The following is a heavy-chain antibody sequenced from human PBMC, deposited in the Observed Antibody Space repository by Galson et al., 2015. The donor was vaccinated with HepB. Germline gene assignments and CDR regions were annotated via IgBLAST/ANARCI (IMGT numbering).Heavy chain of an antibody. CDR1: GFTFSDHY. Sequence: SLRLSCAASGFTFSDHYMDWVRQAPGKGLEWVGRSRTKANSYTTEYAASVKGRFTISRDDSMNSLYLQMNTLKTEDTAVYYCARRHISNRYADYWGQGTLVTVSS. V-gene: IGHV3-72*01. D-gene: IGHD6-13*01. CDR3: ARRHISNRYADY. CDR2: SRTKANSYTT. J-gene: IGHJ4*02.